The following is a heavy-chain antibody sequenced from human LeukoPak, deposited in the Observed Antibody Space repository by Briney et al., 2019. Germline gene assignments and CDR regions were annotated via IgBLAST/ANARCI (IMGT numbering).Heavy chain of an antibody. CDR2: ISAYNGNT. Sequence: ASVKVSCKASGYTFTSYGISWVRQAPGQGLEWMGWISAYNGNTNYAQKLQGRVTMTTDASTSTAYMELRSLRSDDTAVYYCASFGAGYGSGSYYYYGMDVWGQGTTVTVSS. CDR1: GYTFTSYG. D-gene: IGHD3-10*01. CDR3: ASFGAGYGSGSYYYYGMDV. J-gene: IGHJ6*02. V-gene: IGHV1-18*01.